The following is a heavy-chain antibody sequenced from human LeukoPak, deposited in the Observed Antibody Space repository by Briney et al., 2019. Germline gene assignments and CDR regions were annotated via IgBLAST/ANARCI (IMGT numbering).Heavy chain of an antibody. J-gene: IGHJ3*02. CDR3: ARARSLLADAFDI. CDR2: IIPILGIA. V-gene: IGHV1-69*04. Sequence: SVKVSCKASGGTFSSYAISWVRQAPGQGLEWMGRIIPILGIANYAQKFQGRVTITADKSTSTAYMELSSLRSEDTAVYYCARARSLLADAFDIWGQGTMVTVSS. CDR1: GGTFSSYA. D-gene: IGHD1-26*01.